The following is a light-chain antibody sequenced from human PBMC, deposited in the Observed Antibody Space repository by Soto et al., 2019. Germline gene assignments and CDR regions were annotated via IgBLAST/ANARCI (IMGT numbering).Light chain of an antibody. CDR3: LQHKSFPFT. J-gene: IGKJ2*01. CDR1: QGIGKD. Sequence: DIQMTQSPSSVSAAVGDRVTITCRASQGIGKDLGWFQQKPGKAPRRLIYAVSTLESGVPSRFSGSGSGTQFTLTISSLQPEDFATYFCLQHKSFPFTFGWGTKLDIK. CDR2: AVS. V-gene: IGKV1-17*01.